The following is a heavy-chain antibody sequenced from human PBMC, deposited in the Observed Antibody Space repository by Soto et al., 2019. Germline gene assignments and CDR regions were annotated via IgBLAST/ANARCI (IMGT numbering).Heavy chain of an antibody. CDR2: FDPEDGET. J-gene: IGHJ3*02. V-gene: IGHV1-24*01. Sequence: ASVKVSCKVSGYTLTELSMHWVRQAPGKGLEWMGGFDPEDGETIYAQKFQGRVTMTEDTSTDTAYMELSSLRSEDTAVYYCATAGPQWLVLSARGPFAIWGQGTMVTVSS. CDR3: ATAGPQWLVLSARGPFAI. CDR1: GYTLTELS. D-gene: IGHD6-19*01.